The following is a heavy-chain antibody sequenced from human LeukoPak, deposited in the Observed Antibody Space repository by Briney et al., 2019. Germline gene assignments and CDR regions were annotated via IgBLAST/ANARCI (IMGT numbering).Heavy chain of an antibody. CDR2: ISSSSSYI. CDR3: ARERRRGVYYFDY. V-gene: IGHV3-21*01. D-gene: IGHD3-10*01. CDR1: GFTFSSYS. Sequence: PGGSLRLSCAASGFTFSSYSMTWVRQAPGKGLEWVSSISSSSSYIYYADSVKGRFTISRDNAKNSLYLQMNSLRAEDTAVYYCARERRRGVYYFDYWGQGTLVTVSS. J-gene: IGHJ4*02.